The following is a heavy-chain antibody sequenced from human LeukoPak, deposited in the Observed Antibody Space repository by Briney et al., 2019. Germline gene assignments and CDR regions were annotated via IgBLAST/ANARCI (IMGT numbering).Heavy chain of an antibody. D-gene: IGHD2-15*01. CDR3: ATPARMVVAADDY. CDR2: IGSSSRSI. CDR1: GITFSSYS. J-gene: IGHJ4*02. Sequence: PGGSLRLSCAASGITFSSYSMNWVRQAPGKGLEWVSCIGSSSRSIYYADSVKGRFTISRDNAKNSLYLQMNSLRAEDTAVYYCATPARMVVAADDYWGQGTLVTVSS. V-gene: IGHV3-21*01.